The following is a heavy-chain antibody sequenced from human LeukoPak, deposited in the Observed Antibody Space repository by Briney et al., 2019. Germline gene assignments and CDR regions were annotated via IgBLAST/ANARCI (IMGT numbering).Heavy chain of an antibody. CDR2: ISTYNEIT. Sequence: GASVKVSCKASGYTFTNFGIAWVRQAPGQGLEWVGWISTYNEITKSAQSFQGRVTLTTDTSSSTAYMELKSLRFDDTAIYYCARGKKPGVGVAGTGFFFDPWGQGTLVTVSS. CDR3: ARGKKPGVGVAGTGFFFDP. J-gene: IGHJ5*02. V-gene: IGHV1-18*01. CDR1: GYTFTNFG. D-gene: IGHD6-19*01.